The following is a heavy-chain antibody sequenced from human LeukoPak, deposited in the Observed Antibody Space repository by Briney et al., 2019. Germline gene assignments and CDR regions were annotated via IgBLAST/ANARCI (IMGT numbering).Heavy chain of an antibody. V-gene: IGHV3-11*01. CDR2: ISSSGSTI. CDR1: GFTFSDYY. D-gene: IGHD6-19*01. J-gene: IGHJ5*02. Sequence: PGGSLRLSCAASGFTFSDYYMSWIRQAPGKGLEWVSYISSSGSTIYYADSVKGRFTISRDNAKNSLYLQMNSLRAEDTAVYYCARDPYSSGWSPNWFDPWGQGTLVTVSS. CDR3: ARDPYSSGWSPNWFDP.